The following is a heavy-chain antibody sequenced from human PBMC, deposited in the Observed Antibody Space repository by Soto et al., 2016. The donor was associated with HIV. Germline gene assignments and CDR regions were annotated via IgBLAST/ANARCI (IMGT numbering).Heavy chain of an antibody. CDR3: AKGRRDLQFTYFDY. CDR2: ISGSGVST. V-gene: IGHV3-23*01. CDR1: GFTFSNYA. D-gene: IGHD1-1*01. J-gene: IGHJ4*02. Sequence: EVQLLESGGGLVQPGGSLRLSCAASGFTFSNYAMSWVRQAPGKGLEWVSAISGSGVSTYYADSVKGRFTISRDNSKSTLYLQMNSLRAEDTAVYYCAKGRRDLQFTYFDYWGQGTLVTVAS.